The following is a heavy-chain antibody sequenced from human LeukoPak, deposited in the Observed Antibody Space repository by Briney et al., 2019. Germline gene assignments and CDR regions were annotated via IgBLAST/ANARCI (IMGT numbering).Heavy chain of an antibody. V-gene: IGHV1-69*05. CDR1: GGTFSSYA. D-gene: IGHD6-13*01. CDR3: ASSIAAAGPPGNY. CDR2: IIPIFGTA. J-gene: IGHJ4*02. Sequence: ASVKVSCKASGGTFSSYAISWVRQAPGQGLEWMGGIIPIFGTANYAQKFQGRVTITTDESTSTAYMELSSLRSEDTAVYYCASSIAAAGPPGNYWGQGTLVTVSS.